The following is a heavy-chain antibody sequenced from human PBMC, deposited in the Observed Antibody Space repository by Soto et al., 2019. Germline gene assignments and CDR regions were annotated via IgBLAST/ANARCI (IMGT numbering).Heavy chain of an antibody. D-gene: IGHD1-20*01. CDR1: GFTFSDYY. CDR2: ISSSGSTI. CDR3: ARDPPNNWNDIPAAFDI. V-gene: IGHV3-11*01. Sequence: QVQLVESGGGLVKPGGSLRLSCAASGFTFSDYYMSWIRQAPGKGLEWVSYISSSGSTIYYADSVKGRFTISGDNAKNSLYLQMNSVRAEDTAVYYCARDPPNNWNDIPAAFDIWGQGTMVTVSS. J-gene: IGHJ3*02.